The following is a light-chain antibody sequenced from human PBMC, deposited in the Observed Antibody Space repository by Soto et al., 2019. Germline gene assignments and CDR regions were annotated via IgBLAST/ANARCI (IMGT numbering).Light chain of an antibody. CDR1: QSVSNF. Sequence: EVVVTQSPATLSLSPGERATLSCRASQSVSNFLAWYQQKPGQAPRLLIYDTSDRATGLPARFSGSGSGTDFTLTISSLEPEDFAVFYCQQRSIWPWTFGQGTKVDIK. CDR2: DTS. CDR3: QQRSIWPWT. V-gene: IGKV3-11*01. J-gene: IGKJ1*01.